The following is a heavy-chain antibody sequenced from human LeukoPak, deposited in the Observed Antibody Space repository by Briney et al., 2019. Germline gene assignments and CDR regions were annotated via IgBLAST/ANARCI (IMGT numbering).Heavy chain of an antibody. Sequence: GESLKISCKGSGYSFTSYWIAWVRQMPGKGLEWMGIIYPAESDTRKNPSFQGQVTISADKSISTAYLQWSSLKASDTAMYYCARGEMATNIGYFDYWGEGTLVTVHS. V-gene: IGHV5-51*01. D-gene: IGHD5-24*01. CDR2: IYPAESDT. J-gene: IGHJ4*02. CDR3: ARGEMATNIGYFDY. CDR1: GYSFTSYW.